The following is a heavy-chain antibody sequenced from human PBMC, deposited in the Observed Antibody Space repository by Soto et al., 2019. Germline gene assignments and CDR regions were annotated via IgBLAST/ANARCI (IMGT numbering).Heavy chain of an antibody. V-gene: IGHV4-34*01. CDR2: INHSGST. D-gene: IGHD4-17*01. CDR1: GGSFSGYY. J-gene: IGHJ4*02. CDR3: ARGLGYGDYDQDD. Sequence: SETLSLTCAVYGGSFSGYYWSWIRQPPGKGLEWIGEINHSGSTNYNPSLKSQVTISIDTSKNQFSLKLSSVTAADTAVYYCARGLGYGDYDQDDWGQGTLVTVSS.